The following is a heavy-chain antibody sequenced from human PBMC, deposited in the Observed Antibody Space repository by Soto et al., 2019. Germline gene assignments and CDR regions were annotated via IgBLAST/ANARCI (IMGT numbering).Heavy chain of an antibody. CDR3: ARMAASGSLNWFDL. CDR2: MNPGSGNT. V-gene: IGHV1-8*01. CDR1: GYTFTNYE. J-gene: IGHJ5*02. Sequence: AAVKGSCPSSGYTFTNYEINWLRQATGQGLEWMGWMNPGSGNTGYAHKFQGRVTMTRNISISTAYMELSRLGSDETARYYCARMAASGSLNWFDLSGQGTPVT. D-gene: IGHD3-10*01.